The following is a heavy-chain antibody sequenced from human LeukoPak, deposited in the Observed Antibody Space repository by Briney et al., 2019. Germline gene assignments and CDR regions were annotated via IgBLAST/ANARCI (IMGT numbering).Heavy chain of an antibody. Sequence: PGGSLRLSCAASGFTFSSYWMHWVRQAPGKGLVWVSRINSDGSSTSYADSVKGRFTISRDNAKNTLYLQMNSLRAEDTAVYYCRLTGTMGQYGFDYWGQGTLVTVSS. CDR1: GFTFSSYW. J-gene: IGHJ4*02. D-gene: IGHD1-7*01. CDR2: INSDGSST. CDR3: RLTGTMGQYGFDY. V-gene: IGHV3-74*01.